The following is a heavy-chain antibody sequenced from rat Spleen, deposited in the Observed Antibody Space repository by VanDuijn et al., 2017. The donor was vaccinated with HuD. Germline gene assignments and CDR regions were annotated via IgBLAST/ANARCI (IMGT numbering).Heavy chain of an antibody. J-gene: IGHJ2*01. Sequence: EVQLVESGGGLVQPGRSLKLSCAVSGFTFSNYGMAWVRQAPTKGLEWVATISYDGSNTYYPDSGKGRFTISKDNKKSTLYLEMESLGSEDTANYYCARQNWPYYFDYWGQGVMVTVSS. CDR1: GFTFSNYG. D-gene: IGHD5-1*01. V-gene: IGHV5-29*01. CDR3: ARQNWPYYFDY. CDR2: ISYDGSNT.